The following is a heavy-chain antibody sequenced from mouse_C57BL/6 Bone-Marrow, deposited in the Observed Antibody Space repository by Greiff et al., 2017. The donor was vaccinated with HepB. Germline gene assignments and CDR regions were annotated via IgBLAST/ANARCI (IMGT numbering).Heavy chain of an antibody. CDR3: ARSGVTTVVDY. CDR2: IYPGDGDT. CDR1: GYAFSSSW. Sequence: VKLMESGPELVKPGASVKISCKASGYAFSSSWMNWVKQRPGKGLEWIGRIYPGDGDTNYNGKFKGKATLTADKSSSTAYMQLSSLTSEDSAVYFCARSGVTTVVDYWGQGTTLTVSS. J-gene: IGHJ2*01. V-gene: IGHV1-82*01. D-gene: IGHD1-1*01.